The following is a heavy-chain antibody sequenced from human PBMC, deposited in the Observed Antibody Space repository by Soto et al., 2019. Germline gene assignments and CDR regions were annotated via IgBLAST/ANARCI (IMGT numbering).Heavy chain of an antibody. D-gene: IGHD5-18*01. CDR3: ARGPLGDTAMDAPDYYYGMDV. CDR1: GGTFSSYA. V-gene: IGHV1-69*13. Sequence: SVKVSCKASGGTFSSYAISWVRQAPGQGLEWMGGIIPIFGTANYAQKFQGRVTITADESTSTAYMELSSLRSEDTAVYYCARGPLGDTAMDAPDYYYGMDVWGQGTTVTVSS. CDR2: IIPIFGTA. J-gene: IGHJ6*02.